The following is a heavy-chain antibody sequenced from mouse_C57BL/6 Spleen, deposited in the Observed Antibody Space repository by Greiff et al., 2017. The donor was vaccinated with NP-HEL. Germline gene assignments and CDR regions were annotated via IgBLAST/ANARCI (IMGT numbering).Heavy chain of an antibody. CDR2: INYDGSST. CDR1: GFTFSDYY. D-gene: IGHD2-3*01. Sequence: EVQLVESEGGLVQPGSSMKLSCTASGFTFSDYYMAWVRQVPEKGLEWVANINYDGSSTYYLDSLKSRFIFSRDNAKNILYLQMSSLKSEDTATYYCAREGDGYPFAYWGQGTLVTVSA. CDR3: AREGDGYPFAY. V-gene: IGHV5-16*01. J-gene: IGHJ3*01.